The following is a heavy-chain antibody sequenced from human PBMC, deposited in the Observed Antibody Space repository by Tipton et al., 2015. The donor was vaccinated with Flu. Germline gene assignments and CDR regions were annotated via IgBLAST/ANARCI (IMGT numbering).Heavy chain of an antibody. CDR1: GVIFSSYG. J-gene: IGHJ6*02. Sequence: SGVIFSSYGMYWVRQAPGKRLEWVAVIWYDGSNKYYADSVKGRFTISRDNSKNRLYLQMNSLRAEDTAVYYCAREELNYGMDVWGQGTTVTVSS. CDR2: IWYDGSNK. V-gene: IGHV3-33*07. D-gene: IGHD1-7*01. CDR3: AREELNYGMDV.